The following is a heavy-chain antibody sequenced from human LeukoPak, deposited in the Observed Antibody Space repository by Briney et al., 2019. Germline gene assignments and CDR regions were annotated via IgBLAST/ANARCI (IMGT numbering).Heavy chain of an antibody. CDR1: GYTFTGYY. V-gene: IGHV1-2*02. CDR2: INPNSGGT. Sequence: ASVKVSCKASGYTFTGYYMHWVRQAPGQGLEWMGWINPNSGGTNYAQKFQGRVTMTRDTSISTAYMELSRLRSDDTAVYYCARGRESSSWYEVWFDPWGQGTLVTVSS. J-gene: IGHJ5*02. D-gene: IGHD6-13*01. CDR3: ARGRESSSWYEVWFDP.